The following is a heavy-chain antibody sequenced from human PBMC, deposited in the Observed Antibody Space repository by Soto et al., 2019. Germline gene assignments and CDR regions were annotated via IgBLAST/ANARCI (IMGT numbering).Heavy chain of an antibody. CDR3: AVDGCSSSWYPATCNWFDP. J-gene: IGHJ5*02. CDR1: GYTFTSYA. V-gene: IGHV1-3*01. CDR2: INAGNGNT. Sequence: GASVKVSCKASGYTFTSYAMHWVRQAPGQRLEWMGWINAGNGNTKYSQKFQGRVTITRDTSASTAYMELSSLRSEDTAVYYCAVDGCSSSWYPATCNWFDPWGQGTLVTVSS. D-gene: IGHD6-13*01.